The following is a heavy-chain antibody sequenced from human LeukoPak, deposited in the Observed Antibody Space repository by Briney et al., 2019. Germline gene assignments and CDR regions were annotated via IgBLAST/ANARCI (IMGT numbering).Heavy chain of an antibody. Sequence: SETLSLTCTVSGGSISSYYWSWIRQPPGKGLEWIGYIYYSGSTNYNPSLKSRVTISVDTSKNQFSLKLSSVTAADTAVHYCARGGDFWSGSQYYFDYWGQGTLVTVSS. D-gene: IGHD3-3*01. CDR1: GGSISSYY. V-gene: IGHV4-59*01. CDR2: IYYSGST. CDR3: ARGGDFWSGSQYYFDY. J-gene: IGHJ4*02.